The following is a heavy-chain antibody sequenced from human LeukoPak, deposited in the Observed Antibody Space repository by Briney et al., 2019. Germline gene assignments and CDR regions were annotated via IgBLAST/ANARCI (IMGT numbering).Heavy chain of an antibody. J-gene: IGHJ4*02. D-gene: IGHD6-6*01. CDR1: GGSLSSGGYY. Sequence: SETLSLTCTVSGGSLSSGGYYWSWIRQPPGKGLEWIGYIYHSGSTYYNPSLKSRVTISVDRSKNQFSLKLSSVTAADTAVYYCARGLAARRGDFDYWGQGTLVTVSS. V-gene: IGHV4-30-2*01. CDR2: IYHSGST. CDR3: ARGLAARRGDFDY.